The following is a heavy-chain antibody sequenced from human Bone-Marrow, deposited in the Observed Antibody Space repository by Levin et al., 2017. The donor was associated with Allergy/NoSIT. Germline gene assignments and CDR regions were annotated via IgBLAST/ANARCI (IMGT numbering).Heavy chain of an antibody. Sequence: PGGSLRLSCTASGFTFRKSGIHWVRQAPGKGLEWVALIWDDGSNKFYGDSVKGRFNISRDNSENTVYLQMSSLRAEDTAVYFCAREQNDYGVFTPWFDPWGQGTLVTVSS. V-gene: IGHV3-33*01. CDR2: IWDDGSNK. D-gene: IGHD4-17*01. J-gene: IGHJ5*02. CDR1: GFTFRKSG. CDR3: AREQNDYGVFTPWFDP.